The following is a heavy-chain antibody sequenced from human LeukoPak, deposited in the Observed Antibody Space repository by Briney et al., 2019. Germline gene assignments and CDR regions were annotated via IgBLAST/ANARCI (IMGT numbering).Heavy chain of an antibody. D-gene: IGHD6-19*01. V-gene: IGHV3-53*01. J-gene: IGHJ5*02. CDR1: GFTFSSNY. CDR2: IYSGGST. Sequence: GGSLRLSCAASGFTFSSNYMSWVRQAPGKGLEWVSVIYSGGSTYYADSVKGRFTISRDSSKNTLYLQMNSLRAEDTAVYYCARGPGIAVAGTIYNWFDPWGQGTLVTVSS. CDR3: ARGPGIAVAGTIYNWFDP.